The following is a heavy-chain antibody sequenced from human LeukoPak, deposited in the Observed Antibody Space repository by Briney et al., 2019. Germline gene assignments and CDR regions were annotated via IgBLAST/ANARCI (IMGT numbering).Heavy chain of an antibody. CDR2: IYYSGST. CDR1: GGSISSSSYY. J-gene: IGHJ4*02. V-gene: IGHV4-39*01. CDR3: ASRLWFGELSFAY. D-gene: IGHD3-10*01. Sequence: SETLSLTCTVSGGSISSSSYYWGWIRQPPGKGLEWIGSIYYSGSTYDNPSLKSLVTISVDTSKNQFSLKLSSVTAADTAVYYCASRLWFGELSFAYWGQGTLVTVSS.